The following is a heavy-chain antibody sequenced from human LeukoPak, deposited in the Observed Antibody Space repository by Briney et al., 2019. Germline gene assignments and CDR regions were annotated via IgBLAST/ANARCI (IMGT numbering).Heavy chain of an antibody. D-gene: IGHD3-16*01. CDR1: GFTFSSYA. CDR2: ITSDGGGT. Sequence: GGSLRLSCAASGFTFSSYAMHWVRQAPGKGLEYVSVITSDGGGTYYANSVMGRFTISRDNPKNTLYLQMDSLRTEDTAVYYCAKVPHSWGLFDSWGQGTLVTVSS. V-gene: IGHV3-64*01. J-gene: IGHJ4*02. CDR3: AKVPHSWGLFDS.